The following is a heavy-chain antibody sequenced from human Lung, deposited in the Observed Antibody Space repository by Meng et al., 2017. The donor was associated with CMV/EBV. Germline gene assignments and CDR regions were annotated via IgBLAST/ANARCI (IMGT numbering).Heavy chain of an antibody. CDR1: GGSFSGYY. Sequence: SCAVYGGSFSGYYWTWFRQPPGKGLEWIGEINHSGITNYNPSLKSPVTISVDTSKNQFSLKVSSVTAADTAVYYCARGNRGLDEVVRGGYYYYGLDVXGQGXMVTVSS. D-gene: IGHD3/OR15-3a*01. J-gene: IGHJ6*02. V-gene: IGHV4-34*01. CDR2: INHSGIT. CDR3: ARGNRGLDEVVRGGYYYYGLDV.